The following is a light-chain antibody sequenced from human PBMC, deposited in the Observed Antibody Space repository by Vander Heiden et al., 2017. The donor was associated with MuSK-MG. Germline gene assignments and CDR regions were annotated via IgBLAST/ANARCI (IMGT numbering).Light chain of an antibody. CDR2: WAS. J-gene: IGKJ1*01. Sequence: IVMTQSPASLAVSLVARATINCKSSHRVLYSSNNKNYLAWYQQKPGQPPKLLIYWASTRESGVPDRFSGSGSGTDFTLTISSLQAEDVAVYYCQQYYSTPPWTFGQGTKVEIK. CDR3: QQYYSTPPWT. CDR1: HRVLYSSNNKNY. V-gene: IGKV4-1*01.